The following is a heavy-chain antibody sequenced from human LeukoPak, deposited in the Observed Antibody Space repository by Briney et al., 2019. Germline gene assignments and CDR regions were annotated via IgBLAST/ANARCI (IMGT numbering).Heavy chain of an antibody. Sequence: LSLTCTVSGGSISSSSYYWGWIRQPPGKGLEWVGRTRNKAMSYTTDYAASVKGRFTISRDDSKKSLYLQMNSLKIEDTAVYFCSRVYYDSSGYYRYFDSWGQGTLVTVSS. CDR2: TRNKAMSYTT. V-gene: IGHV3-72*01. D-gene: IGHD3-22*01. CDR3: SRVYYDSSGYYRYFDS. CDR1: GGSISSSSYY. J-gene: IGHJ4*02.